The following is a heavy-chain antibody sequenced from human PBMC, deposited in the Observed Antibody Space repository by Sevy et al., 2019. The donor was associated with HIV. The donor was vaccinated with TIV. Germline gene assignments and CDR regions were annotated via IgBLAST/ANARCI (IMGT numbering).Heavy chain of an antibody. CDR3: ARFVSLGY. D-gene: IGHD6-13*01. CDR2: ISQGGSEE. Sequence: GESLKISCADSGFTFSSSSMTWVRQAPGKGLEWVATISQGGSEEYYVDSVKGRFTISIDNAKNSLYLQTNSLSAVDTAVYFCARFVSLGYWGQGTLVTVSS. CDR1: GFTFSSSS. V-gene: IGHV3-7*01. J-gene: IGHJ4*02.